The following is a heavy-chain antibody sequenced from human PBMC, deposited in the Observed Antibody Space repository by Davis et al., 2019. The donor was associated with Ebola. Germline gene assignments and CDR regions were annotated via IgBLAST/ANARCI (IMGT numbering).Heavy chain of an antibody. V-gene: IGHV5-51*01. Sequence: GESLKISCKGSGYSFSSFWITWVRQVPGKGLEWLGIIYPGDSDTRYSPSFRGQVTISADKSIKTAFLQWSSLKASDTAMYYCASLRRTITGMDDAFDIWGQGTMVTVSS. CDR1: GYSFSSFW. J-gene: IGHJ3*02. CDR3: ASLRRTITGMDDAFDI. D-gene: IGHD2-8*02. CDR2: IYPGDSDT.